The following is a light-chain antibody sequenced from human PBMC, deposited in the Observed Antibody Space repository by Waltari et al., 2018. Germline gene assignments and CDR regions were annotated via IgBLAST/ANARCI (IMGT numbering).Light chain of an antibody. J-gene: IGLJ3*02. CDR1: SPHIGSNY. CDR3: AAWDDSLSGFWV. CDR2: RNN. Sequence: QSVLTQPPSASGTPGQRVTISCSGSSPHIGSNYVYWYQQLPGTAPKLLIFRNNQRPSGVPDRFSGSRSGTSASLAISGLRSDDEADYYCAAWDDSLSGFWVFGGGTKLTVL. V-gene: IGLV1-47*01.